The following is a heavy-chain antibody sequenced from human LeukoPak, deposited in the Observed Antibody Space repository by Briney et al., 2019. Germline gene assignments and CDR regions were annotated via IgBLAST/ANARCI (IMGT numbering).Heavy chain of an antibody. D-gene: IGHD4-23*01. V-gene: IGHV3-64D*06. CDR2: ISSNGGST. CDR3: ARSYGGSGDF. Sequence: GGSLRLSCSASGFTFSSFVMHWVRQAPGKGLEYVSAISSNGGSTYYADSVKGRFAISRDNSKNTLYLQMSSLRAEDTAVYYCARSYGGSGDFWGRGTLVTVSS. J-gene: IGHJ4*02. CDR1: GFTFSSFV.